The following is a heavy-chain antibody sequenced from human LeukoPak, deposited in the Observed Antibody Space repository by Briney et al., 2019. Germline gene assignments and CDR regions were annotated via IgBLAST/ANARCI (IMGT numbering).Heavy chain of an antibody. D-gene: IGHD3-3*01. CDR2: IYLDDSDT. J-gene: IGHJ4*02. V-gene: IGHV5-51*01. CDR1: AYSLPTYW. CDR3: ATSRFGVAPSDY. Sequence: GESLKISCNVSAYSLPTYWIAWVRQMPGKGLEWMGVIYLDDSDTKYGPSFQGLVTISVDKSISAAHLQWRSLKASDTAMYYCATSRFGVAPSDYWGQGTLVTVSS.